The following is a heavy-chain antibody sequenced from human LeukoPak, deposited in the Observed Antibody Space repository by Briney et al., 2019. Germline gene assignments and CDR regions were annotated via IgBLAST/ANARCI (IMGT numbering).Heavy chain of an antibody. J-gene: IGHJ4*02. Sequence: GGSLRLSCAASGFTFTTYAMSWVRQVPGKGLEWVSGISGSAGTTYHADSVKGRFTISRDNSKNTLYLQMNSLRVEDTAVYYCAKSPYYDILTGRYFDYWGQGTLVTVTS. D-gene: IGHD3-9*01. CDR1: GFTFTTYA. CDR2: ISGSAGTT. CDR3: AKSPYYDILTGRYFDY. V-gene: IGHV3-23*01.